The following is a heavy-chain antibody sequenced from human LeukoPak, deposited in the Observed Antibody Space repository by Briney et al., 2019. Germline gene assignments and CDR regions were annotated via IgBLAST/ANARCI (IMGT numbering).Heavy chain of an antibody. V-gene: IGHV4-59*01. CDR3: ARGESIAAAGGSDYFDY. CDR1: GGSISSYY. CDR2: IYYSGST. D-gene: IGHD6-13*01. J-gene: IGHJ4*02. Sequence: SETLSLTCTVSGGSISSYYWSWIRQPPGKGLEWIGYIYYSGSTNYNPSLKSRVTISVDTSKNQFSLKLSSVTAADTAVHYCARGESIAAAGGSDYFDYWGQGTLVTVSS.